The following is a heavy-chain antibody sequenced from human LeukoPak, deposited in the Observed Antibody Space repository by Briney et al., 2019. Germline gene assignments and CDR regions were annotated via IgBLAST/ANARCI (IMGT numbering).Heavy chain of an antibody. CDR3: ATDLSSSRNMDV. CDR2: FDPEDGET. D-gene: IGHD6-6*01. J-gene: IGHJ6*03. Sequence: ASVKVSCKVSGYTLTVLSMHWVRQAPGKGLEWMGGFDPEDGETIYAQKFQGRVTMTEDTSTDTAYMELSSLRSEDTAVYYCATDLSSSRNMDVWGKGTTVTVSS. V-gene: IGHV1-24*01. CDR1: GYTLTVLS.